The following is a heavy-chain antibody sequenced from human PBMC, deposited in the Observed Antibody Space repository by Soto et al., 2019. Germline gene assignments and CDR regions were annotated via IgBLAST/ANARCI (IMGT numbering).Heavy chain of an antibody. CDR2: INGYNANT. Sequence: GAPAKVGCKTCGYTVETYGVSWSRQATEQGLQWMGWINGYNANTNYAENLQGRVAMTIDRSTSTAYMELRSLRSDDTAVYYCARGVLTGYDIRGARDMDYGVDVWGQGTTVTVSS. CDR3: ARGVLTGYDIRGARDMDYGVDV. J-gene: IGHJ6*02. V-gene: IGHV1-18*01. D-gene: IGHD3-9*01. CDR1: GYTVETYG.